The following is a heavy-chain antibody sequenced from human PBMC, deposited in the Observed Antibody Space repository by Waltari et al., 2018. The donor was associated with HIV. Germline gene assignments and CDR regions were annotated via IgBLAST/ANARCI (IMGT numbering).Heavy chain of an antibody. CDR2: ISGSDGST. J-gene: IGHJ4*02. CDR3: AKDHPRNGSTWYRGGFDY. V-gene: IGHV3-23*01. CDR1: GFTFSTYA. Sequence: EVQLLESGGGLVQPGGSLRLSCAASGFTFSTYAMSWVRQAPGKGLEWVSGISGSDGSTYYADAVKGRFTISRDNSKNTLYLQMNSLTAEDTAVYYCAKDHPRNGSTWYRGGFDYWGQGTLVTVSS. D-gene: IGHD6-13*01.